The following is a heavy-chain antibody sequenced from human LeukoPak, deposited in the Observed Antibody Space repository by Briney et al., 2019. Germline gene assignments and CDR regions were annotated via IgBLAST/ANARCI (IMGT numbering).Heavy chain of an antibody. V-gene: IGHV3-30-3*01. CDR1: GFTFSSYA. D-gene: IGHD3-22*01. CDR3: ARGEDYYDSSGYYGY. J-gene: IGHJ4*02. CDR2: ISYDGSNK. Sequence: PGGSLRLSCAASGFTFSSYAMHWVRQAPGKGLEWVAVISYDGSNKYYADSVKGRFTISRDNSKNTLYPQMNSLRAEDTAVYYCARGEDYYDSSGYYGYWGQGTLVTVSS.